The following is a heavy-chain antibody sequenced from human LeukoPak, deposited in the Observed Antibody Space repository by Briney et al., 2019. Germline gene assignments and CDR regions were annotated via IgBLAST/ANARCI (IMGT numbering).Heavy chain of an antibody. CDR3: ARVEQQWLVNWFDP. Sequence: SETLSLTCTVSGGSISSGGYYWSWIRQHPGKGLEWIGYIYYSGSTYYNPSLKSRVTISVDTSKNQFSLKLSSVTAADTAVYYCARVEQQWLVNWFDPWGQGTLVTVSS. J-gene: IGHJ5*02. CDR1: GGSISSGGYY. CDR2: IYYSGST. D-gene: IGHD6-19*01. V-gene: IGHV4-31*03.